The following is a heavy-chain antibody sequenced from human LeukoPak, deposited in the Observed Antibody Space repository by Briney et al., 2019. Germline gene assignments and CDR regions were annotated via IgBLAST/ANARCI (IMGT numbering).Heavy chain of an antibody. CDR2: INHSGST. D-gene: IGHD6-6*01. CDR1: GGSFSGYY. Sequence: PSETLSLTCAVYGGSFSGYYWSWIRQPPGKGLERIGEINHSGSTNYNPSLKSRVTISVDTSKNQFSLKLSSVTAADTAVYYCARLPSIAARKTRNWFDPWGQGTLVTVSS. V-gene: IGHV4-34*01. J-gene: IGHJ5*02. CDR3: ARLPSIAARKTRNWFDP.